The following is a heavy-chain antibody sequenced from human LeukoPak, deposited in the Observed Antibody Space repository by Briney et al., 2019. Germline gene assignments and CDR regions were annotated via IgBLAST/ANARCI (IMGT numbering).Heavy chain of an antibody. V-gene: IGHV4-28*01. Sequence: SETLSLTCLISGHSSRSSMWLGGIRQPPGKELEWIGYIYYSGSTYYNPSLKSRVTMSVDTSKNLFSLKLSSVTAVDTAVYYCARRYCSNTSCYYPDAFDIWGRGTMVTVSS. D-gene: IGHD2-2*01. CDR1: GHSSRSSMW. J-gene: IGHJ3*02. CDR2: IYYSGST. CDR3: ARRYCSNTSCYYPDAFDI.